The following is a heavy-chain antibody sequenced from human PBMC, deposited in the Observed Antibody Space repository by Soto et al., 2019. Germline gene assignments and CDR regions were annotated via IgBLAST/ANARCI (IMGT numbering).Heavy chain of an antibody. CDR2: ISGSGGST. CDR3: AKLIETRTQNFWSGYYYFDY. CDR1: GFTFRSYA. J-gene: IGHJ4*02. Sequence: GGSLRLSCAASGFTFRSYAMSWVRQAPGKGLEWVSAISGSGGSTYYADSVKGRFTISRDNSKNTLYLQMNSLRAEDTAVYYCAKLIETRTQNFWSGYYYFDYWGQGTLVTVSS. V-gene: IGHV3-23*01. D-gene: IGHD3-3*01.